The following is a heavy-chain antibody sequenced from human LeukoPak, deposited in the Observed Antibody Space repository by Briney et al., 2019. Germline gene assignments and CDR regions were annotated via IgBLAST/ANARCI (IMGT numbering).Heavy chain of an antibody. D-gene: IGHD3-22*01. CDR3: ARQTYYYDSSGYFDAFDI. J-gene: IGHJ3*02. CDR2: IYYSGST. Sequence: SEPLSLTCTVSGGSISSSSYYWGWIRRPPGKGLEWIGSIYYSGSTYYNPSLKSRVTISVDTSKNQFSLKLSSVTAADTAVYYCARQTYYYDSSGYFDAFDIWGQGTMVNVSS. CDR1: GGSISSSSYY. V-gene: IGHV4-39*01.